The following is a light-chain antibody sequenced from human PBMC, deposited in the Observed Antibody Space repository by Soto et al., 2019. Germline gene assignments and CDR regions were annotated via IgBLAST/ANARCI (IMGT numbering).Light chain of an antibody. CDR2: DAS. CDR3: QQRSNWPT. J-gene: IGKJ2*01. CDR1: QSVSSY. Sequence: EIVLTQSPATLSLSPGERATLSCRASQSVSSYLAWYQQKPGQAPRLLIYDASNRATGIPARFSGSGSGTDFTLTISSLEPEDFAVYYCQQRSNWPTFGQGTTLEI. V-gene: IGKV3-11*01.